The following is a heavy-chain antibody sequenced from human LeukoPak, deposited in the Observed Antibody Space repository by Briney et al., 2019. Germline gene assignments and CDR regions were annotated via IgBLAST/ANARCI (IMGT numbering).Heavy chain of an antibody. Sequence: PGGSLRLSCAASGFTFSSFSMTWVRQAPGKGLEWVSSIIVSGTTYYADSVMCGFTISRDSFRGTLFLQMDSLRVEDTAVYFCAKGSVGNADFASWGQGALVTVSS. CDR3: AKGSVGNADFAS. CDR1: GFTFSSFS. J-gene: IGHJ4*02. CDR2: IIVSGTT. V-gene: IGHV3-23*01. D-gene: IGHD6-25*01.